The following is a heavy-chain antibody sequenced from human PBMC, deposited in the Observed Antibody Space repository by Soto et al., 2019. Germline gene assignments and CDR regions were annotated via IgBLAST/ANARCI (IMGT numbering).Heavy chain of an antibody. D-gene: IGHD2-15*01. J-gene: IGHJ4*02. V-gene: IGHV4-59*01. CDR2: LYYSGNT. Sequence: SETLSLTCTVSGGSISSYYWSWIRQPPGKGLEWIGYLYYSGNTNYNPSLKSRVTISVDASKNQVSLRLTSVTAADTAVYYCARVGGVAARTFDYWGQGTVVTVSS. CDR3: ARVGGVAARTFDY. CDR1: GGSISSYY.